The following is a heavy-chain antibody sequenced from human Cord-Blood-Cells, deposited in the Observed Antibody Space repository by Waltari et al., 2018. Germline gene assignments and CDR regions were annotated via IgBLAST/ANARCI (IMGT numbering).Heavy chain of an antibody. CDR2: VYYSGTT. CDR1: GGSISSSSYY. D-gene: IGHD3-10*01. CDR3: ARQEIALVQGVIIDY. V-gene: IGHV4-39*01. J-gene: IGHJ4*02. Sequence: QLQLQESGPGLVKPSETLSLPCTVSGGSISSSSYYWGSSRQPPGKGLGLIGSVYYSGTTYYNPSLKSRVTISVDTSKNQFSLKLSSVTAADTAVYYCARQEIALVQGVIIDYWGQGTLVTVSS.